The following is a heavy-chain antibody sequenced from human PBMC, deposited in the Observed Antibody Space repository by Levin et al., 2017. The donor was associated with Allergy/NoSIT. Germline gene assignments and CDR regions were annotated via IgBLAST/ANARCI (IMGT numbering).Heavy chain of an antibody. V-gene: IGHV5-10-1*01. CDR1: GYSFTSYW. Sequence: GGSLRLSCKGSGYSFTSYWISWVRQMPGKGLEWMGRIDPSDSYTNYSPSFQGHVTISADKSISTAYLQWSSLKASDTAMYYCARGQQLVCAFDIWGQGTMVTVSS. J-gene: IGHJ3*02. CDR2: IDPSDSYT. D-gene: IGHD6-13*01. CDR3: ARGQQLVCAFDI.